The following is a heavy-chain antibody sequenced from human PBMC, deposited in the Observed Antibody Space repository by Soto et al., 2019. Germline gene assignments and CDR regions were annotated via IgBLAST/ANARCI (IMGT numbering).Heavy chain of an antibody. CDR3: ARVPDY. J-gene: IGHJ4*02. CDR2: MYHSGST. CDR1: GGSVSSGGYS. D-gene: IGHD2-2*01. Sequence: QLQLQESGSGLVKPSQSLSLTYAGSGGSVSSGGYSWSWIRQPPGKGLEWIGYMYHSGSTYYNPALKSRVTISIDRSKNQFSLKLSSVTAADTAVYYCARVPDYWGQGILVTVSS. V-gene: IGHV4-30-2*01.